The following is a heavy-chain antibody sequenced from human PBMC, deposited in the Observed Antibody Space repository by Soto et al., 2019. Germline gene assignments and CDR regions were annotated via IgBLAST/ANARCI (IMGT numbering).Heavy chain of an antibody. D-gene: IGHD5-12*01. CDR2: IYYSGST. Sequence: DTLSLTCTVSCGSISSSSYYWGWIRQPPGKGLEWIGSIYYSGSTYYNPSLKSRVTISVDTSKNQFSLKLSSVTAADTAVYYCARKERWLQGLYYFDYWGQGTLVTVYS. V-gene: IGHV4-39*01. CDR1: CGSISSSSYY. CDR3: ARKERWLQGLYYFDY. J-gene: IGHJ4*02.